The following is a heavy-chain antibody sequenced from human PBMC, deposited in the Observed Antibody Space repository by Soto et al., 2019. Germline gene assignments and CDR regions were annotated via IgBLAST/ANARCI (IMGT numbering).Heavy chain of an antibody. Sequence: PGESLKISCKGSGYSFTSYWISWVRQMPGKGLEWMVRIDPSDSYTNYSPSFQGHVTISADKSISTAYLQWSSLKASDTAMYYCARHGITMVRGVISRTGWFDPWGQGTLVTVSS. CDR3: ARHGITMVRGVISRTGWFDP. J-gene: IGHJ5*02. V-gene: IGHV5-10-1*01. CDR1: GYSFTSYW. CDR2: IDPSDSYT. D-gene: IGHD3-10*01.